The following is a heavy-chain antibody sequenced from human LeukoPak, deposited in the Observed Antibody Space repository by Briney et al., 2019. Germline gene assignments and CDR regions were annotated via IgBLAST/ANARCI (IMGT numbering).Heavy chain of an antibody. Sequence: SVKVSCKASGFTFTSSAMQWVRQARGQRLEWIGWIVVGSGNTNYAQKFQERVTITRDMSTSTAHMELSSLRSEDTAVYYCAANPYYYDSSGYLDYWGQGTLVTVSS. D-gene: IGHD3-22*01. CDR3: AANPYYYDSSGYLDY. V-gene: IGHV1-58*02. CDR1: GFTFTSSA. J-gene: IGHJ4*02. CDR2: IVVGSGNT.